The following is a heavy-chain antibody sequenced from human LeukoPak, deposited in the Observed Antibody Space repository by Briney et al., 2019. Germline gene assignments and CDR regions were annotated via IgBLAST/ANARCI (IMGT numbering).Heavy chain of an antibody. CDR2: IYYSGST. J-gene: IGHJ4*02. CDR3: ARGRGRGPYFDY. V-gene: IGHV4-59*01. Sequence: PSETLSLTCTVSGGSISSYYWSWIRQPPGKGLEWIGYIYYSGSTNYNPSLKSRVTISVDTSKNQFSPKLSSVTAADTAVYYCARGRGRGPYFDYWGQGTLVTVSS. CDR1: GGSISSYY. D-gene: IGHD3-10*01.